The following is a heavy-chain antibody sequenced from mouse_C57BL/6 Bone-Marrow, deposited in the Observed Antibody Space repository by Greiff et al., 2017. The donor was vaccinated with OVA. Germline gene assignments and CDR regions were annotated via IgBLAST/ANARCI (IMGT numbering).Heavy chain of an antibody. CDR1: GYTFTSYD. V-gene: IGHV1-85*01. J-gene: IGHJ3*01. CDR2: SYPRDGST. CDR3: AREDGSPWFAY. D-gene: IGHD1-1*01. Sequence: LVESGPELVKPGASVKLSCKASGYTFTSYDINWVKQRPGQGLEWTGWSYPRDGSTKYNEKFKGKATLTVDTSSSTAYMELHRLTSEDSAVYFCAREDGSPWFAYWGQGTLVTVSA.